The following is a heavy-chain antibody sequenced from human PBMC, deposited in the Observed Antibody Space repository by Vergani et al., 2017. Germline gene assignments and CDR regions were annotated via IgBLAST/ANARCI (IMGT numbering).Heavy chain of an antibody. CDR3: ATIGYRRWGYYFDY. CDR1: GDSISSNNC. J-gene: IGHJ4*02. D-gene: IGHD2-2*02. V-gene: IGHV4-4*03. CDR2: SCHTEDT. Sequence: QVQLQESGPGLVKPPGTLSLTCAVSGDSISSNNCWTWVRQPPGKGLEWIGESCHTEDTKYSPSLKSRVTVSVDESRNLFSLKLNTVTAADTAVYDCATIGYRRWGYYFDYWVQGILVTVSS.